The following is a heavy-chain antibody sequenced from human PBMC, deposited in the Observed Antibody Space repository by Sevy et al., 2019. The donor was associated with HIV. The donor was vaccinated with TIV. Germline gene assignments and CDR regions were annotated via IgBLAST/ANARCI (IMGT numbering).Heavy chain of an antibody. D-gene: IGHD2-8*01. Sequence: GGPLRLSCVASGFNFNIYSMSWVRQAPGKRLEWVSTLSFGCGRINHADSVQGRFTMSRDDSKKTVYLEMNSLRPEDTAVYYCAREGCTKPHDYWGQGPLVTVSS. V-gene: IGHV3-23*01. CDR1: GFNFNIYS. CDR3: AREGCTKPHDY. J-gene: IGHJ4*02. CDR2: LSFGCGRI.